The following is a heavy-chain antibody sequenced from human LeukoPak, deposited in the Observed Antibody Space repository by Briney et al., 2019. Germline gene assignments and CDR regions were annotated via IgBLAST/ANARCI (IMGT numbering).Heavy chain of an antibody. Sequence: GGSLRLSCAASGFTFSSYAMHWVRQAPGKGLEWVAVISYDGSNKYYADSVKGRFTISRDNSKNTLYLQMNSLRAEDTAVYYCARGPQWLDDYYYYYYMDVWGKGTTVTISS. D-gene: IGHD6-19*01. V-gene: IGHV3-30*04. J-gene: IGHJ6*03. CDR3: ARGPQWLDDYYYYYYMDV. CDR1: GFTFSSYA. CDR2: ISYDGSNK.